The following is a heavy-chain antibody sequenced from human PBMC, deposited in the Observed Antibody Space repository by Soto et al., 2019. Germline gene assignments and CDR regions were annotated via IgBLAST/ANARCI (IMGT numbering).Heavy chain of an antibody. V-gene: IGHV1-18*04. J-gene: IGHJ4*02. CDR1: GYTFTNYA. CDR2: SNAYSGDT. D-gene: IGHD1-20*01. Sequence: QVQLVQSGAEVKKPGASVKVSCTASGYTFTNYAISWVRQAPGQGLEWVGWSNAYSGDTHYALKLQGRVTVTTDTSTSTAYMELKSLRSDDTAVYYCARAEKWVTGNMGGYWGQGTPVTVSS. CDR3: ARAEKWVTGNMGGY.